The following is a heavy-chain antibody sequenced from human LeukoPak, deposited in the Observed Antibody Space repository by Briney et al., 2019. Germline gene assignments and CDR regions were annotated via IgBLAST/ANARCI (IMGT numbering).Heavy chain of an antibody. CDR1: GGSFSGYY. Sequence: SETLSLTCAVYGGSFSGYYWSWIRQPPGKGLEWIGEINHSGSTNYNPSLKSRVTISVDTSKNQFPLKLSSVTAADTAVYYCARGRKQQLVRRYYFDYWGQGTLVTVSS. CDR3: ARGRKQQLVRRYYFDY. J-gene: IGHJ4*02. D-gene: IGHD6-13*01. CDR2: INHSGST. V-gene: IGHV4-34*01.